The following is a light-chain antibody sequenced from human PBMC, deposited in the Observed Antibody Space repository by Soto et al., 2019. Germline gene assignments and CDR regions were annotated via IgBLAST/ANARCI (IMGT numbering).Light chain of an antibody. V-gene: IGKV1-39*01. CDR2: AAS. J-gene: IGKJ5*01. CDR3: QQTYTTPL. Sequence: DIQMTQSPSSLSASVGDRVTITCRASQSVDVYLHWYQKKEGKAPKLLIYAASSLQSGVPSRFSGSGSGTAFTLTISGLQPADFATYYCQQTYTTPLFGQGTRL. CDR1: QSVDVY.